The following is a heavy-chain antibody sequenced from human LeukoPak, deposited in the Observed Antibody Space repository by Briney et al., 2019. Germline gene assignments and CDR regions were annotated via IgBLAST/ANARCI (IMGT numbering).Heavy chain of an antibody. V-gene: IGHV3-23*01. J-gene: IGHJ4*02. CDR3: AKDRGRYYDSSGYYWGYYFDS. CDR1: GFTFSTYA. CDR2: ISVSGSGGST. Sequence: GGSLRLSCAASGFTFSTYAVNWVRQAPGKGLEWVSTISVSGSGGSTFYADSVKGRFTISRDNSKNTLYLQMSSLRAEDMAVYYCAKDRGRYYDSSGYYWGYYFDSWGQGILVTVST. D-gene: IGHD3-22*01.